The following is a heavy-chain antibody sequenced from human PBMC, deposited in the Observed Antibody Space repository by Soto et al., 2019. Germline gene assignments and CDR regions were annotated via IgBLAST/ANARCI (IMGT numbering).Heavy chain of an antibody. V-gene: IGHV3-33*01. CDR3: ARDRGRSSGWTGY. CDR1: GFTFSSYG. Sequence: QVQLVESGGGVVQPGGSLRLSCAASGFTFSSYGMHWVRQAPGKGLEWVAVIWYDGSNKYYADSVKGRFTISRDNSKNTLYLQMNSLRAEDTAVYYCARDRGRSSGWTGYWGQGTLVTVSS. CDR2: IWYDGSNK. D-gene: IGHD6-19*01. J-gene: IGHJ4*02.